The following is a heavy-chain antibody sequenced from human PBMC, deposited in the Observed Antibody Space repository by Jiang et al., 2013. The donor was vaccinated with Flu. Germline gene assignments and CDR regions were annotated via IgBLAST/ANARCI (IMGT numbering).Heavy chain of an antibody. CDR2: ISWNSGSI. Sequence: VQLVESGGGLVQPGRSLRLSCAASGFTFDDYAMHWVRQAPGKGLEWVSGISWNSGSIGYADSVKGRFTISRDNAKNSLYLQMNSLRAEDTALYYCAKELYSGYAGGFDYWGQGTLVTVSS. J-gene: IGHJ4*02. V-gene: IGHV3-9*01. CDR1: GFTFDDYA. CDR3: AKELYSGYAGGFDY. D-gene: IGHD5-12*01.